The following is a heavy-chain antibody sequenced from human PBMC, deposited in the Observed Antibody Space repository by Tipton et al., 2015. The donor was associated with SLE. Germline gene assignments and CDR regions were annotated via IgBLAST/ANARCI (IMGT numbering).Heavy chain of an antibody. CDR3: AKSRGDSVYSYFSYYYMDV. Sequence: TLSLTCTVSGVSIRTPTYYWGWIRQPPGKGLEWIGTISHSGNTYSHTSLESRVTISVDTSQNQFSMSLSSVSAADTAVYYCAKSRGDSVYSYFSYYYMDVWGKGTKVTVSS. CDR2: ISHSGNT. J-gene: IGHJ6*03. V-gene: IGHV4-39*07. CDR1: GVSIRTPTYY. D-gene: IGHD5/OR15-5a*01.